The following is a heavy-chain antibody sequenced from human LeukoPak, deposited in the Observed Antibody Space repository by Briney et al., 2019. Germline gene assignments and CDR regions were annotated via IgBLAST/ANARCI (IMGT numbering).Heavy chain of an antibody. J-gene: IGHJ4*02. D-gene: IGHD3-3*01. CDR2: INPNSGGT. Sequence: ASVKVSCKATGYTFTGYYMHWVRQAPGQGLEWMGWINPNSGGTNYAQKFQGRVTMTRDTSISTAYMELSRLRSDDTAVYCCARDDFWSCSNDYWGQGTLVTVSS. V-gene: IGHV1-2*02. CDR3: ARDDFWSCSNDY. CDR1: GYTFTGYY.